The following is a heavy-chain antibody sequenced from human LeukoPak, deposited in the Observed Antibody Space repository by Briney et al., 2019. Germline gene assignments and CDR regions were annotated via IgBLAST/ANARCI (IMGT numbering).Heavy chain of an antibody. CDR3: AKDPRIAARPYYFDY. D-gene: IGHD6-6*01. Sequence: PGGSLRLSCAASGFTFSSYGMHWVRQAPGKGLEWVAVISYDGSNKYYADSVKGRFTISRDNSKNTLYLQMNSLRAEDTAVYYCAKDPRIAARPYYFDYWGQGTLVTVSS. CDR1: GFTFSSYG. V-gene: IGHV3-30*18. CDR2: ISYDGSNK. J-gene: IGHJ4*02.